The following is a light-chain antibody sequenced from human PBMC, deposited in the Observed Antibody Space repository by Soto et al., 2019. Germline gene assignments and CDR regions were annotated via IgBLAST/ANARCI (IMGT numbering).Light chain of an antibody. CDR3: QQYNSYPWT. CDR1: HSISSW. CDR2: KAS. Sequence: DIQMTQSPSTLPASVGDRVTITCRASHSISSWLAWYQQKPGKAPKLLIYKASSLESGVPSRFSGSGSGTEFTLTISSLQPDDFATYYFQQYNSYPWTFGQGTKVEIK. J-gene: IGKJ1*01. V-gene: IGKV1-5*03.